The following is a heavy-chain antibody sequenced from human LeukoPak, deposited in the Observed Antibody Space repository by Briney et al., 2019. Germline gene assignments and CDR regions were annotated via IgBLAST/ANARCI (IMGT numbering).Heavy chain of an antibody. CDR2: ISSSSSYV. D-gene: IGHD6-13*01. V-gene: IGHV3-21*01. Sequence: GGSLRLSCAASGFTFSSYSMNWVRQAPGKGLEWVSSISSSSSYVYYADSVKGRFTISRDNAKNSLYLQMNSLRAEDTAVYYCARDGGSSWYPDYWGQGTLVTVSS. CDR3: ARDGGSSWYPDY. J-gene: IGHJ4*02. CDR1: GFTFSSYS.